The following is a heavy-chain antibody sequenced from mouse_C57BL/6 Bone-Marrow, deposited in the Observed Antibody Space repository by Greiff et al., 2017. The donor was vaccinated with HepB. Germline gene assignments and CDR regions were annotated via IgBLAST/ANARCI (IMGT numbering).Heavy chain of an antibody. D-gene: IGHD1-1*01. V-gene: IGHV5-6*02. CDR2: ISSGGSYT. Sequence: EVKLVESGGDLVKPGGSLKLSCAASGFTFSSYGMSWVRQTPDKRLEWVATISSGGSYTYYPDSVKGRFTISRDNAKNTLYLQMSSLKSEDTAMYYCERRGILRVNAMDYWGQGTSVTVSS. J-gene: IGHJ4*01. CDR1: GFTFSSYG. CDR3: ERRGILRVNAMDY.